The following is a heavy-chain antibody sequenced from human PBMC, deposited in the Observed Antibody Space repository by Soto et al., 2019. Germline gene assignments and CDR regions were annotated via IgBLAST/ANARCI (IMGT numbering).Heavy chain of an antibody. CDR2: IYYSGST. D-gene: IGHD1-7*01. CDR1: GGSISSYY. CDR3: ARVITGTTIGFSDYYYGMDV. V-gene: IGHV4-59*01. Sequence: PSKTLSLTCTVSGGSISSYYWSWIRQPPGKGLEWIGYIYYSGSTNYNPSLKSRVTISVDTSKNQFSLKLSSVTAADTAVYYCARVITGTTIGFSDYYYGMDVWGQGTTVTVSS. J-gene: IGHJ6*02.